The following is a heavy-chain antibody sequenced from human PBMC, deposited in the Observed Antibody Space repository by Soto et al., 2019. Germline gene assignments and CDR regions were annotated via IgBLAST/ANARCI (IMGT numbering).Heavy chain of an antibody. D-gene: IGHD3-3*01. Sequence: GGSLRLSCAASGFTFSSYGMHWVRQAPGKGLEWVAVISYDGSNKYYADSVKGRFTISRDNSKNTLYLQMNSLRAEDTAVYYCAKDKEGITIFGVVDDYYYCGMDVWGQGTTVTVSS. V-gene: IGHV3-30*18. CDR3: AKDKEGITIFGVVDDYYYCGMDV. CDR2: ISYDGSNK. CDR1: GFTFSSYG. J-gene: IGHJ6*02.